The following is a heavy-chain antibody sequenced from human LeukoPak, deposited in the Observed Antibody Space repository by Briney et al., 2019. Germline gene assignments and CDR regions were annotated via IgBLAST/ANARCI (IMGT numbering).Heavy chain of an antibody. J-gene: IGHJ3*02. CDR2: IWYDGSNK. CDR3: ASYVLGDAFDI. Sequence: GGSLRLSCAASGFTFRSYGMHWVRQAPGKGLEWVAVIWYDGSNKYYADSVKGRFTISRDNSKNTLYLQMNSLRAEDTAVYYCASYVLGDAFDIWGQGTMVTVSS. CDR1: GFTFRSYG. V-gene: IGHV3-33*08. D-gene: IGHD3-3*02.